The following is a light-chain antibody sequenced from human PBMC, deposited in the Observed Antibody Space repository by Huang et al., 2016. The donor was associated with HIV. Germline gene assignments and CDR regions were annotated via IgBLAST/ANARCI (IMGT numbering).Light chain of an antibody. Sequence: EIVLTQSPATLSLSPGERATLSCRARQSVSSYLAWYQQKPGQAPRVLIYDASNRATGIPARFSGSGSGTDFTLTISSLEPEDFAVYYCQQRSNWPPYTFGQGTKLEIK. J-gene: IGKJ2*01. CDR1: QSVSSY. CDR3: QQRSNWPPYT. CDR2: DAS. V-gene: IGKV3-11*01.